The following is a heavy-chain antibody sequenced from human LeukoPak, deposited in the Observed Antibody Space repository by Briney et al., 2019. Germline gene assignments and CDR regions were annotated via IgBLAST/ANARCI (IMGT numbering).Heavy chain of an antibody. CDR2: INHSGST. D-gene: IGHD3-16*02. J-gene: IGHJ4*02. CDR3: ARGRTYDYVWGSYRSPFDY. Sequence: SETLSLTCAVYGGSFSGYYWSWLRQPPGKGLEWIGEINHSGSTNYNPSLKSRVTISVDTSKNQFSLKLSSVTAADTAVYYCARGRTYDYVWGSYRSPFDYWGQGTLVTVSS. CDR1: GGSFSGYY. V-gene: IGHV4-34*01.